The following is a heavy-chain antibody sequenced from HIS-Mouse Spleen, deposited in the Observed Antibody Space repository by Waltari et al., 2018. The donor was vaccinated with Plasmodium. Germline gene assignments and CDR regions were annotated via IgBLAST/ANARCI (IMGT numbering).Heavy chain of an antibody. D-gene: IGHD6-13*01. CDR3: ASSWYWYFDL. CDR2: IEQDGSEK. J-gene: IGHJ2*01. CDR1: GFTFRSYW. Sequence: EVQLVESGGGLVQPGGSLRLSCAASGFTFRSYWMSWGRQAPGKGLEWVANIEQDGSEKYYVDSVKGRFTISRDNAKNSLYLQMNSLRAEDTAVYYCASSWYWYFDLWGRGTLVTVSS. V-gene: IGHV3-7*01.